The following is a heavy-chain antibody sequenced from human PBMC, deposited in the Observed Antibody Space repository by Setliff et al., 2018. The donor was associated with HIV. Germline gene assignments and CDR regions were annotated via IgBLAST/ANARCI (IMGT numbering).Heavy chain of an antibody. CDR2: LNTDGSST. CDR3: ARGGFNHAFDI. V-gene: IGHV3-74*03. Sequence: GGSLRLSCAASGLTFRSHWMQWVRQSPGEGLLWVARLNTDGSSTKYADSVKGRFTISRDNAKSTVYLQMGSLSADDTAVYYCARGGFNHAFDIWGQGTMVTVSS. D-gene: IGHD2-15*01. J-gene: IGHJ3*02. CDR1: GLTFRSHW.